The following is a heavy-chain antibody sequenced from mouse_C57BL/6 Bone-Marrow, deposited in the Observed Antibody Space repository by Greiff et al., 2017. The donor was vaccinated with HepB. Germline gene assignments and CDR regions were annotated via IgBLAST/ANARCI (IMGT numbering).Heavy chain of an antibody. Sequence: EVQLQQSGAELVRPGASVKLSCTASGFNIKDDYMHWVKQRPEQGLEWIGWIDPENGDTEYASKFQGKATITANTSSNTAYLQLSSLTSEDTAVYYCTTLGAYAMDYWGQGTSVTVSS. V-gene: IGHV14-4*01. J-gene: IGHJ4*01. CDR2: IDPENGDT. CDR3: TTLGAYAMDY. CDR1: GFNIKDDY.